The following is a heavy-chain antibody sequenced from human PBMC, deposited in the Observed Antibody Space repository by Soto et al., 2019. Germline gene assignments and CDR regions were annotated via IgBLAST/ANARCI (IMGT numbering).Heavy chain of an antibody. CDR2: ISYDGSNK. V-gene: IGHV3-30*18. CDR3: AKPMGYTPVNKLFDY. D-gene: IGHD6-13*01. J-gene: IGHJ4*02. CDR1: GFTFSSYG. Sequence: GGSLRLSCAASGFTFSSYGMHWVRQAPGKGLEWVAVISYDGSNKYYADSVKGRFTISRDNSKNTLYLQMNSLRAEDTAVYYCAKPMGYTPVNKLFDYWGQGTLVTVSS.